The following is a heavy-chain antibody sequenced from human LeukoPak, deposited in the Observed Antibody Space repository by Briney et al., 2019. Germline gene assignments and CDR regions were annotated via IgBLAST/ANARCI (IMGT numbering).Heavy chain of an antibody. Sequence: GGSLRPSCAASGFTVSSNYMTWVRQAPGKGLEWVSVIYSGGSTYYADSVKGRFTISRDNSKNTLYLQMNSLRAEDTAVYYCARLYLYYFDYWGQGTLVTVSS. CDR3: ARLYLYYFDY. J-gene: IGHJ4*02. CDR1: GFTVSSNY. CDR2: IYSGGST. V-gene: IGHV3-66*04. D-gene: IGHD2-2*02.